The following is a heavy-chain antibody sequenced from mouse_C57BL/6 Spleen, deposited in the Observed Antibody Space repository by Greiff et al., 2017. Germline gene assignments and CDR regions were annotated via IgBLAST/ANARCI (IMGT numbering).Heavy chain of an antibody. CDR3: ARRLYYYGSSHWYFDV. J-gene: IGHJ1*03. CDR1: GYTFTSYD. D-gene: IGHD1-1*01. CDR2: IYPRDGST. Sequence: VKLMESGPELVKPGASVKLSCKASGYTFTSYDINWVKQRPGQGLEWIGWIYPRDGSTKYNEKFKGKATLTVDTSSSTAYMELHSLTSEDSAVYFCARRLYYYGSSHWYFDVWGTGTTVTVSS. V-gene: IGHV1-85*01.